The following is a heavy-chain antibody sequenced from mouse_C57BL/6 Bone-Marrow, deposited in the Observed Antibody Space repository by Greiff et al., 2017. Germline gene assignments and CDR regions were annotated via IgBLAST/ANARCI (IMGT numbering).Heavy chain of an antibody. J-gene: IGHJ1*03. CDR1: GYTFTSYW. D-gene: IGHD4-1*01. Sequence: VQLQQPGAELVKPGASVKMSCKASGYTFTSYWLTWVKQRPGQGLEWIGDIYPGSGSTNYNEKFKSKATLTVDTSSSTAYMQLSSLTSEDSAVYYCASSSSWGVRDGYFDVWGTGTTVTVSS. V-gene: IGHV1-55*01. CDR3: ASSSSWGVRDGYFDV. CDR2: IYPGSGST.